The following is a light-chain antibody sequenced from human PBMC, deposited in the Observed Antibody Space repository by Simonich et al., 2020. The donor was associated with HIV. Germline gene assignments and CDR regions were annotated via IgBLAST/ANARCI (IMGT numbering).Light chain of an antibody. V-gene: IGKV2-28*01. CDR1: QSLLHSNGYIY. CDR3: MQALQTPLT. J-gene: IGKJ1*01. Sequence: DIVMTQSPLSLPVTPGEPASISCRSSQSLLHSNGYIYLDWYLQKPGQSPQLLIYLGFNRASGVPDRFSGSGSGTDFTLKISRVEAEDVGVYYCMQALQTPLTFGQGTKVEIK. CDR2: LGF.